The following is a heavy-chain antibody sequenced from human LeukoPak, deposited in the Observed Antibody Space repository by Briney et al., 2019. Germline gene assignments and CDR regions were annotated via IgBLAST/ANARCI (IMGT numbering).Heavy chain of an antibody. J-gene: IGHJ3*02. Sequence: GGSLRLSCAASGFTFSNYAMSWVRQAPGTGLEWVSYISSSSSSIYYADSVKGRFTISRDNAKNSLYLQMNSLRAEDTAVYYCARDRLGYCSSTSCSYDAFDIWGQGTMVTVSS. CDR2: ISSSSSSI. D-gene: IGHD2-2*01. CDR3: ARDRLGYCSSTSCSYDAFDI. V-gene: IGHV3-48*01. CDR1: GFTFSNYA.